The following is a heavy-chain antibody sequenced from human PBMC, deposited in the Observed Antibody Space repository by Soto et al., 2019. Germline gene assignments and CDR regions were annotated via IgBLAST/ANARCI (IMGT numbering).Heavy chain of an antibody. CDR3: AKSTGRDIVVVPAAMREYHYYMDV. V-gene: IGHV3-74*01. D-gene: IGHD2-2*01. J-gene: IGHJ6*03. CDR2: INSDGSST. Sequence: GGSLRLSCAASGFTFSSYWMHWVRQAPGKGLVWVSRINSDGSSTSYADSVKGRFTISRDNAKNTLYLQMNSLRAEDTAVYYCAKSTGRDIVVVPAAMREYHYYMDVWGKGTTVTVSS. CDR1: GFTFSSYW.